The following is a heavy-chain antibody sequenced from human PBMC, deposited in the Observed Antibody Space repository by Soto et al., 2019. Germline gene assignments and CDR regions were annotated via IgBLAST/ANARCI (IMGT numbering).Heavy chain of an antibody. CDR1: GYIFTNYG. CDR2: INAGSGNA. CDR3: ARGMQSCNSIVYYYV. D-gene: IGHD3-10*01. Sequence: SSVKVSCKASGYIFTNYGVHWVRQAPGQGLESMGWINAGSGNAKYSQKLQDRLTITRDTSASTAYMELNSLRSEDTAVYYCARGMQSCNSIVYYYV. J-gene: IGHJ3*01. V-gene: IGHV1-3*01.